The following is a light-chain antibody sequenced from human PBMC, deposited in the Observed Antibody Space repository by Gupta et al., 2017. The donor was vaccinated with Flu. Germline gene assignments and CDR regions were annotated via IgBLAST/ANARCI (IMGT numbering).Light chain of an antibody. CDR3: ESYDSSLSGYV. CDR2: ANS. CDR1: SSNMGAGYD. J-gene: IGLJ1*01. V-gene: IGLV1-40*01. Sequence: VTITWSGSSSNMGAGYDVNWYQQLPGTAPKVLIYANSNRPSGVPDRFSGSKTGTSASLAITGLQAEDEADYYCESYDSSLSGYVFGTGTKVTVL.